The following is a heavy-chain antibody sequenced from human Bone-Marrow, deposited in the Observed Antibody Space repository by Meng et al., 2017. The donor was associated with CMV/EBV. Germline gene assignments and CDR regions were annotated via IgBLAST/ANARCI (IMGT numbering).Heavy chain of an antibody. V-gene: IGHV3-23*01. Sequence: GESLKISCVVSGFSLRRYGMSWVRQAPGKGLEWVSGISGSGSRTHFADSVKGRFSISRDTSKNTIFLQMNSLRAEDTAVYYCAKDHWVATNTYGGGAFDTWGQGTMVTVSS. CDR1: GFSLRRYG. J-gene: IGHJ3*02. CDR3: AKDHWVATNTYGGGAFDT. CDR2: ISGSGSRT. D-gene: IGHD2-21*01.